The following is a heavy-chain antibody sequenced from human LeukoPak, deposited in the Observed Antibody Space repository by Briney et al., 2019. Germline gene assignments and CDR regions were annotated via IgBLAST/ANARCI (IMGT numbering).Heavy chain of an antibody. CDR2: IWYDGSNK. J-gene: IGHJ5*02. V-gene: IGHV3-33*06. CDR1: GFTFSSYG. D-gene: IGHD3-10*01. Sequence: PGGSLRLSCAASGFTFSSYGMHWVRQAPGKGLEWVAVIWYDGSNKYYADSVKGRFTISRDNSKNTLYLQMNSLRAEDTAVYSCAKEPTSSGWFDPWGQGTLVTVSS. CDR3: AKEPTSSGWFDP.